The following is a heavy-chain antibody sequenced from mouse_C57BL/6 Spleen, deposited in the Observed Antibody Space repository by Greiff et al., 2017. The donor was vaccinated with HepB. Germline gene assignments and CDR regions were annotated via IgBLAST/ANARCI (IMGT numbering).Heavy chain of an antibody. J-gene: IGHJ1*03. CDR1: GYTFTSYW. CDR3: ARGGSSPYWYFDV. D-gene: IGHD1-1*01. CDR2: IDPSDSYT. Sequence: QVQLKQPGAELVKPGASVKLSCKASGYTFTSYWMQWVKQRPGQGLEWIGEIDPSDSYTNYNQKFKGKATLTVDTSSSTAYMQLSSLTSEDSAVYYCARGGSSPYWYFDVWGTGTTVTVSS. V-gene: IGHV1-50*01.